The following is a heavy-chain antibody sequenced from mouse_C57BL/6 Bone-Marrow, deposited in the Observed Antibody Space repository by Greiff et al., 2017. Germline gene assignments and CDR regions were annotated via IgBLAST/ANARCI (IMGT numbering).Heavy chain of an antibody. CDR2: IDPSDSYT. CDR1: GYTFTSYW. J-gene: IGHJ2*01. V-gene: IGHV1-59*01. CDR3: ASYYGSSYYVDY. D-gene: IGHD1-1*01. Sequence: VKLQQPGAELVRPGTSVKLSCKASGYTFTSYWMHWVKQRPGQGLEWIGVIDPSDSYTNYNQKFKGKATLTVDTSSSTAYMQLSSLTSEDSAVYYCASYYGSSYYVDYWGQGTTLTVSA.